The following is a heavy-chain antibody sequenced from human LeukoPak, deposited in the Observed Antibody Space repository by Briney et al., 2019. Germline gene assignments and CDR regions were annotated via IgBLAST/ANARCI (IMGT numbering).Heavy chain of an antibody. V-gene: IGHV3-7*01. D-gene: IGHD3-10*01. CDR3: ARATRNTMVRRAPGYFDY. J-gene: IGHJ4*02. CDR1: GFTFSSYW. Sequence: GGSLRLSCAASGFTFSSYWMSWVRQAPGKGLEWVANIKQDGSEKYYVDSVKGRFTISRDNAKNSLYLQMNSLRAEDTAVYYCARATRNTMVRRAPGYFDYWGQGTLVTVSS. CDR2: IKQDGSEK.